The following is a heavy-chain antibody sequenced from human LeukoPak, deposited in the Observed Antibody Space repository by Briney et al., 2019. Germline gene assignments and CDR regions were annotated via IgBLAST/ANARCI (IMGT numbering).Heavy chain of an antibody. CDR3: ARVSEAAAGGFDY. J-gene: IGHJ4*02. Sequence: ASVKVSCKASGGTFSSYAISWVRQAPGQGLEWMGGIIPIFGTANYAQKFQGRVTITTDESTSTAYMELSSLRSEDTAVYYCARVSEAAAGGFDYWGQGTLVTVSS. V-gene: IGHV1-69*05. CDR1: GGTFSSYA. D-gene: IGHD6-13*01. CDR2: IIPIFGTA.